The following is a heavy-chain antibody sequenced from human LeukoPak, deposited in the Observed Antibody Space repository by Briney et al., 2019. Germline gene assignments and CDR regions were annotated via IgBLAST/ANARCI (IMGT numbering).Heavy chain of an antibody. Sequence: PSETLSLTCTVSGGSVSDYYWSWIRQSPGKGLEWIGYIYYTGSTSYNPSLRSRVTMSADTSKNQFSLKLSSVTAADTAVYYCARQVGARNFDYWGQGTLVTVSS. J-gene: IGHJ4*02. D-gene: IGHD1-26*01. CDR3: ARQVGARNFDY. V-gene: IGHV4-59*08. CDR2: IYYTGST. CDR1: GGSVSDYY.